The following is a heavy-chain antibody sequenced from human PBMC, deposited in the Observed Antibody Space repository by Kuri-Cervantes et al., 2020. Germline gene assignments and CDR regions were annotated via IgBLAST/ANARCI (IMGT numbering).Heavy chain of an antibody. V-gene: IGHV1-18*01. D-gene: IGHD6-13*01. Sequence: ASVKVSCKASGYTFTSYGISWVRQAPGQGLEWMGWISAYNGNTNYAQKLQGRVTMTTDTSTSTAYMELRSLRSDDTAVYYCAKGGYSSSWYESDYYYYYGMDVWGQGTTVTVSS. CDR1: GYTFTSYG. CDR2: ISAYNGNT. CDR3: AKGGYSSSWYESDYYYYYGMDV. J-gene: IGHJ6*02.